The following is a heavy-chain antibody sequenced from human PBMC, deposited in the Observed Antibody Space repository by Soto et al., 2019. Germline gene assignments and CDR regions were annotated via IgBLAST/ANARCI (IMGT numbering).Heavy chain of an antibody. V-gene: IGHV3-30*03. CDR1: GFTFSDYA. D-gene: IGHD6-19*01. CDR2: VSHDGRNT. CDR3: ARGGRQWGGTSEINY. J-gene: IGHJ4*02. Sequence: VQLVESGGGVVQPGRSLRLSCAASGFTFSDYAMHWVRQAPGKGLEWVAVVSHDGRNTHYADSVKGRFTISRDIAKNTVSLDMSTPRDEETAVYYCARGGRQWGGTSEINYCGQGALFSVSS.